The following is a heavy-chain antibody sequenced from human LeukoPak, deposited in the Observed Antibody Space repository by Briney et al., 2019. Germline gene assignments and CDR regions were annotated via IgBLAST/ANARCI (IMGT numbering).Heavy chain of an antibody. CDR3: ARGYYEYSFDY. J-gene: IGHJ4*02. CDR2: INWNGGST. V-gene: IGHV3-20*04. CDR1: GFTFDDYG. D-gene: IGHD3-22*01. Sequence: GGSLRLSXAASGFTFDDYGMSWVRQAPGKGLEWVSGINWNGGSTGYADSVKGRFTISRDNAKNSLYLQMNSLRAEDTALYYCARGYYEYSFDYWGQGTLVTVSS.